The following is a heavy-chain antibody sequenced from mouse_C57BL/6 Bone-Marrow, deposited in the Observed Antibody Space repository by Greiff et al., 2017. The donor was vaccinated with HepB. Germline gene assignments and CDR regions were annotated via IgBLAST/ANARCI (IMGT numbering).Heavy chain of an antibody. Sequence: VQLQQPGAELVKPGASVKVSCKASGYTFTSYWMHWVKQRPGQGLEWIGRIHPSDSDTNYNQKFKGKATLTVDKSSSTAYMQLSILTSVDSAVYYCAITGYYGSSYWYFDVWGKGTTVTVSS. CDR3: AITGYYGSSYWYFDV. CDR1: GYTFTSYW. V-gene: IGHV1-74*01. CDR2: IHPSDSDT. J-gene: IGHJ1*03. D-gene: IGHD1-1*01.